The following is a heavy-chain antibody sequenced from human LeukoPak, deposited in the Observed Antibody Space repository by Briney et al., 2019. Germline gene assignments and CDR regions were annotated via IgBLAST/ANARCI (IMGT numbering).Heavy chain of an antibody. J-gene: IGHJ4*02. Sequence: GGSLRLSCAASGFPFSSYSMNWVRQAPGKGLEWVSSISITSSYIYYADSVKGRFTVSRDNAKNSLYLQMNSLRAEDTAVYYCARDAPYCGGDCPIDYWGQGTLVTVSS. CDR1: GFPFSSYS. CDR2: ISITSSYI. CDR3: ARDAPYCGGDCPIDY. V-gene: IGHV3-21*01. D-gene: IGHD2-21*02.